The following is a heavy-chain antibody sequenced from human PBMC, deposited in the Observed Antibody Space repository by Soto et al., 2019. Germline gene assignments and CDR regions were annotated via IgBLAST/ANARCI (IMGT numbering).Heavy chain of an antibody. V-gene: IGHV4-34*01. CDR3: AGTVTTSYYYYYMDV. Sequence: SETMSLTYAFYGLYFSCYYLSWIRQPPGKGLEWIGEINHSGSTNYNPSLKSRVTISVDTSKNQFSLKLSSVTAADTAVYYCAGTVTTSYYYYYMDVWGKGTTVTVS. CDR2: INHSGST. D-gene: IGHD4-17*01. J-gene: IGHJ6*03. CDR1: GLYFSCYY.